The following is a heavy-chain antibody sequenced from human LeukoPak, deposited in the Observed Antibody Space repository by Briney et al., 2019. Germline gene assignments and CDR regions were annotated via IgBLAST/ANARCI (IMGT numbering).Heavy chain of an antibody. CDR1: GFTFSSYG. V-gene: IGHV3-30*02. CDR2: IRYDGSNK. Sequence: PGGSLRLSCAASGFTFSSYGMHWVRQAPGKGLEWVAFIRYDGSNKYYADSVKGRFTISRDNSKNTLYLQMNSLRAEDTAVYYCAKEYSSSSGRWHFDYWGQGTLVTVSS. D-gene: IGHD6-6*01. J-gene: IGHJ4*02. CDR3: AKEYSSSSGRWHFDY.